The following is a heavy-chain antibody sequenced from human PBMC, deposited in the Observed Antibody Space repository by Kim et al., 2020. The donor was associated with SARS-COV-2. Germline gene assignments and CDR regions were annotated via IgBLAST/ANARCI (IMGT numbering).Heavy chain of an antibody. CDR3: TSEGNFCSGYPPKYYYYGMDV. CDR1: GFTFGDYA. V-gene: IGHV3-49*04. CDR2: IRSNAYGGTT. D-gene: IGHD3-3*01. Sequence: GGSLRLSCTASGFTFGDYAMRWVRQAPGKGLEWVGFIRSNAYGGTTEYAASVKGRFTISRDDSKSIAYLQMNSLKTEDTAVYYCTSEGNFCSGYPPKYYYYGMDVWGQGTTVTVSS. J-gene: IGHJ6*02.